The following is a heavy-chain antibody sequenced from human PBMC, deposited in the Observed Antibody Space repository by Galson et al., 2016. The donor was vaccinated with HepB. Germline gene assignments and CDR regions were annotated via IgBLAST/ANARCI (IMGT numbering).Heavy chain of an antibody. CDR1: GGSISSGTYF. CDR2: VHHGGNT. J-gene: IGHJ5*01. CDR3: AREKIQFDS. Sequence: TLSLTCTVSGGSISSGTYFWTWIRQHPGKGLEWIGDVHHGGNTYYNQSPKNRVTLAGDTSENEFYLNLTSVTAADTAIYYCAREKIQFDSWGQGMLVTVSS. V-gene: IGHV4-31*03.